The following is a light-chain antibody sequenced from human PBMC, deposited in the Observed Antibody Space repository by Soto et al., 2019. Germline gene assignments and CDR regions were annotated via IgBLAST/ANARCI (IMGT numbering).Light chain of an antibody. CDR2: GAS. V-gene: IGKV3-15*01. J-gene: IGKJ1*01. CDR1: QSVSTN. CDR3: QQFSTSPLWT. Sequence: DIVMTQSPATLSVSPGARATLSCTASQSVSTNLVWYQQKXGXAPRLLIYGASTRATGIPARFSGSGSGTEFTLTTSRLDPEDFAVYFCQQFSTSPLWTLGQRTKVEIK.